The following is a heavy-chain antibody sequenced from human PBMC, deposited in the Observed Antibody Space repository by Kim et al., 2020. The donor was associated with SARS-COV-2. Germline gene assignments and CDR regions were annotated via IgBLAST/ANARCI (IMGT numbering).Heavy chain of an antibody. V-gene: IGHV3-33*01. CDR2: IWYDGSNK. Sequence: GGSLRLSCAASGFTFSSYGMHWVRQAPGKGLEWVAVIWYDGSNKYYADSVKGRFTISRDNSKNTLYLQMNSLRAEDTAVYYCAVLAPEIPRIVVVPAAISGVGAFDIWGQGTMVTVSS. CDR3: AVLAPEIPRIVVVPAAISGVGAFDI. J-gene: IGHJ3*02. CDR1: GFTFSSYG. D-gene: IGHD2-2*01.